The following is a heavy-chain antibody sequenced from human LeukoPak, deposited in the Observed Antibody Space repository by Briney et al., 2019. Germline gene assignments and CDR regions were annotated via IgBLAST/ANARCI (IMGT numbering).Heavy chain of an antibody. J-gene: IGHJ5*02. CDR2: IYYSGST. V-gene: IGHV4-31*03. CDR1: GGSISSGGYY. Sequence: SETLSLTCTVSGGSISSGGYYWSWIRQHPGKGLEWIGYIYYSGSTYYNPSLKSRVTISVDTSKNQFSLKLSSVTAADTAVYYCARAHRGDQLLHNWFDPWGQGTLVTVSS. CDR3: ARAHRGDQLLHNWFDP. D-gene: IGHD2-2*01.